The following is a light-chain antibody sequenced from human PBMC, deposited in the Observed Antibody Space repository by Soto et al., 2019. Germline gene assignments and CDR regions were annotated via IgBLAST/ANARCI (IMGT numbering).Light chain of an antibody. V-gene: IGKV3-15*01. CDR3: QQYYNWPAYT. Sequence: IVMTQSPVTLSVSPGERVTLSCRASETVRTNLAWFQQKPGQTPRLLIFGASTRATGIPTRFTGSGSKTEFTLTIDSLQSEDLAVYYCQQYYNWPAYTFGQGTKLEI. CDR1: ETVRTN. J-gene: IGKJ2*01. CDR2: GAS.